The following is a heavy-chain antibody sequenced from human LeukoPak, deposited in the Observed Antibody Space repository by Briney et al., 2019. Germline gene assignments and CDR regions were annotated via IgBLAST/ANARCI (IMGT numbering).Heavy chain of an antibody. CDR3: ARDQRYCSSTSCHHFDY. Sequence: GGSLRLSCAASGFTFSSYSMNWVRQAPGKGLEWVSSISISSSYIYYADSVKGRFTISRDNAKNSLYLQMNSLRAEDTAVYYCARDQRYCSSTSCHHFDYWGQGTLVTVSS. V-gene: IGHV3-21*01. D-gene: IGHD2-2*01. J-gene: IGHJ4*02. CDR2: ISISSSYI. CDR1: GFTFSSYS.